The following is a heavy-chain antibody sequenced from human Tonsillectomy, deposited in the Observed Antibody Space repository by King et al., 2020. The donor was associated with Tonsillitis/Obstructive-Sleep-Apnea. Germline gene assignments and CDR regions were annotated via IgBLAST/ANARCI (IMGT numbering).Heavy chain of an antibody. J-gene: IGHJ4*02. D-gene: IGHD6-13*01. CDR1: GFTFSSYA. Sequence: VQLVESGGGVVQPGRSLRLSCAASGFTFSSYAMHWVRQAPGKGLEWVAVISYDGSNKYYADSVKGRFTISRDNSKNTLYLQMNSLRAEDTAVYYCAGAPLSAAAGTDYWGQGTLVTVSS. V-gene: IGHV3-30*04. CDR3: AGAPLSAAAGTDY. CDR2: ISYDGSNK.